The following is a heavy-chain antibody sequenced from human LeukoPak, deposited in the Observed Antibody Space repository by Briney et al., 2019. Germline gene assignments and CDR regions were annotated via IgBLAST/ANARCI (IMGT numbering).Heavy chain of an antibody. CDR3: ARLVRGYRYGSY. CDR2: ISYDGTNK. V-gene: IGHV3-30*03. CDR1: GVSFSDYA. Sequence: PGGSLRVSCAASGVSFSDYAMHWLREGPGEGVERGADISYDGTNKYYADSVKGGCTISRDNSMNSLYLQMNSLRAEDTAVYYCARLVRGYRYGSYWGQGTLVTVSS. J-gene: IGHJ4*02. D-gene: IGHD5-18*01.